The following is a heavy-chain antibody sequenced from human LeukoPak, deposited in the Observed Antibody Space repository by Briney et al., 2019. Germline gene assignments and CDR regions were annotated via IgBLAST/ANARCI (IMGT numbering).Heavy chain of an antibody. D-gene: IGHD3-22*01. Sequence: GESLKISCKGSGYSFTSYWIGWVSQMPGKGLEWLGIIYPGDSDTRYSPSFQGQVTISADKSISTAYLQWSSLKASDTAMYYCARPYYDSSGYYEPDAFDIWGQGTMVTVSS. CDR2: IYPGDSDT. J-gene: IGHJ3*02. CDR3: ARPYYDSSGYYEPDAFDI. V-gene: IGHV5-51*01. CDR1: GYSFTSYW.